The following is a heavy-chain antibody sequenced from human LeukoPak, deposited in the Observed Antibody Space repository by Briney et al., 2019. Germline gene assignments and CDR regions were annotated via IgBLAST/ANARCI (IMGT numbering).Heavy chain of an antibody. V-gene: IGHV3-15*01. CDR1: GFTFTNAW. CDR3: TTFYYYGSGSYLGY. D-gene: IGHD3-10*01. Sequence: PGRSLRLSCAASGFTFTNAWMTWVRQAPGKGLEWVGRIKSNTDGGTTDYAAPVKGRFTISRDDSKNTLNLQMNSLKTEDTAVYYCTTFYYYGSGSYLGYWGQGTLVTVSS. J-gene: IGHJ4*02. CDR2: IKSNTDGGTT.